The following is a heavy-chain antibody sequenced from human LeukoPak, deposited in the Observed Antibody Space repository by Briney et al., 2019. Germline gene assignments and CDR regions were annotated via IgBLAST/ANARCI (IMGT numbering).Heavy chain of an antibody. D-gene: IGHD3-10*01. CDR1: GYTFTSYG. CDR2: ISAYNGNT. J-gene: IGHJ4*02. Sequence: GASVKVSCKASGYTFTSYGISWVRQAPGQGLEWMGWISAYNGNTNYAQKLQGRVTMTTDTSTSTAYMELRSLRSDDTAVYYCAREPITMIRGLYHLDYWGQGTLVTVSS. CDR3: AREPITMIRGLYHLDY. V-gene: IGHV1-18*01.